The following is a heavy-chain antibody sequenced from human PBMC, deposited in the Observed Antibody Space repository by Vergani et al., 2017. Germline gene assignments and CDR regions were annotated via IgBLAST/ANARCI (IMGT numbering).Heavy chain of an antibody. D-gene: IGHD5-18*01. CDR2: IRNKAYGGTT. CDR3: SRGRGYSFGYSDY. Sequence: EVRLVQSGGGLVQPGRSLRLSCTGSGFTFGDYSVTWVRQAPGKGLEWVAFIRNKAYGGTTEYAASVKGRFTISRDDSKRLAYLQLSGLKTEDTAVYFCSRGRGYSFGYSDYWGQGTLVTVSS. J-gene: IGHJ4*02. V-gene: IGHV3-49*04. CDR1: GFTFGDYS.